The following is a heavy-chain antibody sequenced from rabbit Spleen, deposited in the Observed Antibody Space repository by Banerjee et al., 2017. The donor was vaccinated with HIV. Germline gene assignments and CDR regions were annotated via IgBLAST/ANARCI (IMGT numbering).Heavy chain of an antibody. Sequence: QSLEESGGDLVKPGASLKLSCTASGFSFSNKAVMCWVRQAPGKGLEWIACINAITGKAVYASWAKGRFTISKTSSTTVTLQMTSLTVADTATYFCARDTGTSFSSYGMDLWGPGTLVTVS. J-gene: IGHJ6*01. CDR1: GFSFSNKAV. V-gene: IGHV1S40*01. D-gene: IGHD7-1*01. CDR2: INAITGKA. CDR3: ARDTGTSFSSYGMDL.